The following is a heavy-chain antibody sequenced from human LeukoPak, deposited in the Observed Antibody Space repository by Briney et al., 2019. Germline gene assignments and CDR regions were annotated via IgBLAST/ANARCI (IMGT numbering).Heavy chain of an antibody. CDR1: GGSISSSSYY. J-gene: IGHJ4*02. CDR3: ARTRVGATSRLSDY. D-gene: IGHD1-26*01. V-gene: IGHV4-39*07. CDR2: IYYSGST. Sequence: PSETLSLTCTVSGGSISSSSYYWGWIRQPPGKGLEWIGSIYYSGSTYYNPSLKSRVTISVDTSKNQFSLKLSSVTAADTAVYYCARTRVGATSRLSDYWGQGTLVTVSS.